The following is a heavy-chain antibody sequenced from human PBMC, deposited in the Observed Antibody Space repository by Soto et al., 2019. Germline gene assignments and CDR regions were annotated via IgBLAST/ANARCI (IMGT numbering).Heavy chain of an antibody. Sequence: ASVKVSCKASGYTFTGYYMHWVRQAPGQGLERMGWINPNSGGTNYAQKFQGRVTMTRDTSISTAYMELSRLRSDDTAVYYCARVLDIVVVVAAMGYFDYWGQGTLVTVSS. CDR2: INPNSGGT. J-gene: IGHJ4*02. CDR3: ARVLDIVVVVAAMGYFDY. D-gene: IGHD2-15*01. CDR1: GYTFTGYY. V-gene: IGHV1-2*02.